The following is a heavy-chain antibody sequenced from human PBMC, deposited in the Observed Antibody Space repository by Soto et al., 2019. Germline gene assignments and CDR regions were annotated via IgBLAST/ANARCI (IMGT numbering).Heavy chain of an antibody. CDR1: GFTFSSYA. V-gene: IGHV3-23*01. CDR3: AKVLTGYYYYFEY. CDR2: VGGSGEYT. J-gene: IGHJ4*02. D-gene: IGHD3-9*01. Sequence: EVQLLESGGGLVQPGGSLRLSCAASGFTFSSYAMIWVRQAPGKGLEWVSGVGGSGEYTYYADSVKGRFTISRDNCKNTVYLQISSLRAEDTAVYYCAKVLTGYYYYFEYWGQGTLVTVSS.